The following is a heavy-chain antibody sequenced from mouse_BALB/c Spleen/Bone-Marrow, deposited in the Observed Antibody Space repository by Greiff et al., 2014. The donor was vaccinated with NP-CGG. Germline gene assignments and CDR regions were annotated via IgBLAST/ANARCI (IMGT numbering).Heavy chain of an antibody. CDR3: APYYYGRWFTY. Sequence: VQLKDSGAELVKPGASVKLSCTASGFNIKDPYMHWVKQRPEQGLEWIGRIDPANGNTKYDPKFQGKATITADTSSNTAYLQLSSLTSEDTAVYYCAPYYYGRWFTYWGQGTLVTVSA. J-gene: IGHJ3*01. D-gene: IGHD1-1*01. CDR2: IDPANGNT. V-gene: IGHV14-3*02. CDR1: GFNIKDPY.